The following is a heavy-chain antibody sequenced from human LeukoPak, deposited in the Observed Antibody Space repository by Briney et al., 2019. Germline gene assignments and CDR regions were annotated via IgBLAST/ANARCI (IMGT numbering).Heavy chain of an antibody. Sequence: PSETLSLTCTVSGYSISSGYYWGWIRQPPGKGLEWIGSIYHSGSTYYNPSLKSRVTISVDTSKNQFSLKLSSVTAADTAVYYCARQYYDSSGYLGGYFDLWGRGTLVTVSS. CDR1: GYSISSGYY. CDR2: IYHSGST. CDR3: ARQYYDSSGYLGGYFDL. D-gene: IGHD3-22*01. V-gene: IGHV4-38-2*02. J-gene: IGHJ2*01.